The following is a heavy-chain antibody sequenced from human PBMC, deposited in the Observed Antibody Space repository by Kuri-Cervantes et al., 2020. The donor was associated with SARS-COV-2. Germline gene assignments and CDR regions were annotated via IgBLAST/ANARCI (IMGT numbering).Heavy chain of an antibody. V-gene: IGHV4-28*06. CDR3: AILLFDRDYYGSGNRDGMDV. J-gene: IGHJ6*02. Sequence: SCAVSGYSISSSNWWGWIRQPPGKGLEWIGYIYYSGSTNYNPSLKSRVTMSVDTSKNQFSLKLSSVTALDTAVYYCAILLFDRDYYGSGNRDGMDVWGQGTTVTVSS. D-gene: IGHD3-10*01. CDR1: GYSISSSNW. CDR2: IYYSGST.